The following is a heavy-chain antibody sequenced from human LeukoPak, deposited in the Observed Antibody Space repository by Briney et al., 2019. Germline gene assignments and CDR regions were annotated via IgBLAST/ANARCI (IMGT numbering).Heavy chain of an antibody. V-gene: IGHV3-21*01. D-gene: IGHD3-10*01. Sequence: GGSLRLSCAASGFTFSSYSMNWVRQAPGKGLEWVSSISSSSSYIYYADSVKGRFTISRDNAKNSLYLQMNSLRAEDTAVYYCAGLLWFGAHYYYMDVWGKRTTVTVSS. CDR3: AGLLWFGAHYYYMDV. J-gene: IGHJ6*03. CDR1: GFTFSSYS. CDR2: ISSSSSYI.